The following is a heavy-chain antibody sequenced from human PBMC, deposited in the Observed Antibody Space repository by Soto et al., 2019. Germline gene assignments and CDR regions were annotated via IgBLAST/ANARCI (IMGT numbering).Heavy chain of an antibody. Sequence: EVQLLESGGGLVQPGGSLRLSCAASGFTFSSYAMSWVRQAPGKGLEWVSAISGSGGSTYYADSVKGRFTISRDNSKNTLYLQMNSLRAEETAVYYCAKDRIAVASTPYYGMDVWGQGTTVTVSS. D-gene: IGHD6-19*01. V-gene: IGHV3-23*01. J-gene: IGHJ6*02. CDR3: AKDRIAVASTPYYGMDV. CDR1: GFTFSSYA. CDR2: ISGSGGST.